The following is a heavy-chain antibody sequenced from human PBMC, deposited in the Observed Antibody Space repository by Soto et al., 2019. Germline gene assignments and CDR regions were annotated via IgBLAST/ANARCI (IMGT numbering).Heavy chain of an antibody. CDR3: ATTGPY. CDR2: IWFDGSNK. V-gene: IGHV3-33*01. Sequence: GGSLRLACAASGFTFSSYGMHWVRQAPGKGLEWVAVIWFDGSNKFYADSVKGRFTISRDNSKNTVSLQMNSLRDEDSAAYYCATTGPYWGQGTLVTVSS. CDR1: GFTFSSYG. J-gene: IGHJ4*02.